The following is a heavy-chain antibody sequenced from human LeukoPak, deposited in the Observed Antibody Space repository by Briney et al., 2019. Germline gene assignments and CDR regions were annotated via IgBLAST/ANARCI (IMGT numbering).Heavy chain of an antibody. J-gene: IGHJ4*02. CDR2: IYYSGST. CDR3: ARDDRGSSSSWFALHY. D-gene: IGHD6-13*01. V-gene: IGHV4-59*01. CDR1: GGSISSYY. Sequence: SETLSLTCTVSGGSISSYYWSWIRQPPGKGLEWIGYIYYSGSTNYNPSLKSRVTISVDTSKNQFSLKLSSVTAADTAVYYCARDDRGSSSSWFALHYWGQGTLVTVSS.